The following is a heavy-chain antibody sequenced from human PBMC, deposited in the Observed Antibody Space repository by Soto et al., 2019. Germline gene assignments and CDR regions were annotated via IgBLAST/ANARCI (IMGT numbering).Heavy chain of an antibody. CDR2: IWYDGSNK. D-gene: IGHD5-18*01. Sequence: QVQLVESGGGVVQPGRSLRLSCAASGFTFSSYGMHWVRQAPGKGLEWVAVIWYDGSNKYYVDSVKGRFTISRDNSKNTLYLQMNSLRAEDTAVYYCARDGDTAMATFDYWGQGTLVTVSS. CDR1: GFTFSSYG. V-gene: IGHV3-33*01. J-gene: IGHJ4*02. CDR3: ARDGDTAMATFDY.